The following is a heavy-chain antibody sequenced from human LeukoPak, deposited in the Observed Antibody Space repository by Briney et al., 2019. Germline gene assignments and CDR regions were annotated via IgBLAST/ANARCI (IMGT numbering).Heavy chain of an antibody. CDR2: INHSGST. J-gene: IGHJ3*02. Sequence: PSETLSLTCAVYGGSFSGYYWSWIRQPPGKGLEWIGEINHSGSTNYNPSLKSRVTISVDTSKNQFSLKLSSVTAADTAVYYCARAKFNWNRPEDAFDIWGQGTMVTVSS. CDR1: GGSFSGYY. CDR3: ARAKFNWNRPEDAFDI. V-gene: IGHV4-34*01. D-gene: IGHD1-20*01.